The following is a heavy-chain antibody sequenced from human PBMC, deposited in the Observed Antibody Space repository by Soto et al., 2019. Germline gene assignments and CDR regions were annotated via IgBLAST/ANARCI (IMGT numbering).Heavy chain of an antibody. CDR1: GFTFRSQG. D-gene: IGHD4-17*01. CDR2: LWYDGSNK. Sequence: GGSLRLSCAASGFTFRSQGMHWVRQAPGKGLEWVEGLWYDGSNKKYADSVEGRFAISRDNSKNMLYLQMDSLRAEDTALYYCAREAYGWFDPWGQGTLVTVSS. J-gene: IGHJ5*02. V-gene: IGHV3-33*01. CDR3: AREAYGWFDP.